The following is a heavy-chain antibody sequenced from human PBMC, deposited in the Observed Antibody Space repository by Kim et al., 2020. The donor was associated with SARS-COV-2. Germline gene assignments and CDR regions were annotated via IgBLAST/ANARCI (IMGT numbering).Heavy chain of an antibody. Sequence: GGSLRLSCAASGFTFGDYAMHWVRQAPGKGLEWVSGISWNSGSIGYADSVKGRFTISRDNAKNSLYLQMNSLRAEDTALYYCAKDTSLYYDSSGYPYWGQGTLVTVSS. V-gene: IGHV3-9*01. CDR1: GFTFGDYA. J-gene: IGHJ4*02. D-gene: IGHD3-22*01. CDR2: ISWNSGSI. CDR3: AKDTSLYYDSSGYPY.